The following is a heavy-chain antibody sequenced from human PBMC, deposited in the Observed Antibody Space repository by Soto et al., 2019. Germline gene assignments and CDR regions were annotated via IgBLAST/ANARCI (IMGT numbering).Heavy chain of an antibody. V-gene: IGHV4-31*03. CDR2: IYYSGST. CDR3: ARASTIFGVAPRSAVFDY. D-gene: IGHD3-3*01. Sequence: SETLSLTCTVSGGSISSGGYYWSWIRQHPGKGLEWIGYIYYSGSTYYNPSLKSRVTISVDTSKNQFSLMLSSVTAAVTAVYYCARASTIFGVAPRSAVFDYWGQGTLVTVSS. J-gene: IGHJ4*02. CDR1: GGSISSGGYY.